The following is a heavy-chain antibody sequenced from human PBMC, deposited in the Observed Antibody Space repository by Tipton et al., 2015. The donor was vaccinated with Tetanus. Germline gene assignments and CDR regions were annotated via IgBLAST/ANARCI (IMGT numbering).Heavy chain of an antibody. D-gene: IGHD2-15*01. V-gene: IGHV4-34*01. CDR1: GGSFRGYY. CDR3: ARERNVGVSVRDGLDV. J-gene: IGHJ6*02. CDR2: INHSGGT. Sequence: TLSLTCAVDGGSFRGYYWTWIRQSPGKGLEWTGQINHSGGTSYISSLKGRVTISLDTSKNQFSLRLRSVTAADAAVYYCARERNVGVSVRDGLDVWGQGTTVTVSS.